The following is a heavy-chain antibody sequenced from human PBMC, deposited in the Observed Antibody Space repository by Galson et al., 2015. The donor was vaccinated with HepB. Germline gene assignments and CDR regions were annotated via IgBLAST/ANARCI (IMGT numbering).Heavy chain of an antibody. CDR1: GYTFTGYY. CDR3: ARDLYNWNHQGDY. J-gene: IGHJ4*02. Sequence: SVKVSCKASGYTFTGYYMHWVRQAPGQGLEWMGRINPNSGGTNYAQKFQGRVTMTRDTSISTAYMELSRLRSDDTAVYYCARDLYNWNHQGDYWGQGTLVTVSS. V-gene: IGHV1-2*06. CDR2: INPNSGGT. D-gene: IGHD1-14*01.